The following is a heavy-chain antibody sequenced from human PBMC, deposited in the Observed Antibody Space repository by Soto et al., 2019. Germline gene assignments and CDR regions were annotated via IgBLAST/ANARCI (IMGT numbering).Heavy chain of an antibody. CDR2: IYYGGTT. Sequence: PSETLSLTCTVSGGSISSGGYYWSWLRQPPGKGLEWAGYIYYGGTTSYNPSLKSRVTISLETSNSQFSLRLTSVTAADTAVYYCARLGAYYQFLDPWGPGTQVTVSS. D-gene: IGHD2-21*01. CDR3: ARLGAYYQFLDP. V-gene: IGHV4-61*08. J-gene: IGHJ5*02. CDR1: GGSISSGGYY.